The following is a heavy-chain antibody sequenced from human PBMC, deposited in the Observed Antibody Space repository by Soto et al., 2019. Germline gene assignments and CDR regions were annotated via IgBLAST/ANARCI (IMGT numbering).Heavy chain of an antibody. CDR1: GFTFSSYD. Sequence: GGSLRLSCAASGFTFSSYDMHWVRQATGKGLEWVSAIGTAGDTYYPGSVKGRFTISRENAKNSLYLQMNSLRAEDTAVYYCARATVPWNYYGSGLDAFDIWGQGTMVTVSS. CDR3: ARATVPWNYYGSGLDAFDI. D-gene: IGHD3-10*01. V-gene: IGHV3-13*01. CDR2: IGTAGDT. J-gene: IGHJ3*02.